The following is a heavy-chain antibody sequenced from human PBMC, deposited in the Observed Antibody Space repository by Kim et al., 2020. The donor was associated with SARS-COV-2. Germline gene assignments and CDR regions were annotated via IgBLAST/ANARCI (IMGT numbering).Heavy chain of an antibody. V-gene: IGHV1-3*01. Sequence: NYSTKFQGRGTLTRDTSESTAYMELSSLRSEDTAVYYCARSHNWNYRFDYWGQGTLVTVSS. J-gene: IGHJ4*02. CDR3: ARSHNWNYRFDY. D-gene: IGHD1-7*01.